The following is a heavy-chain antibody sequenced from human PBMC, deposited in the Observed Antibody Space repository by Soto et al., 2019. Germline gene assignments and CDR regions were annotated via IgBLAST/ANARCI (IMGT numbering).Heavy chain of an antibody. Sequence: GGSLRLSCAASGFTFSSYAMSWVRQAPGKGLEWVSAISGSGGSTYYADSVKGRFTISRDNSKNTLYLQMNSLRAEDTAVYYCAKDVFWAYSSGCSAGCYFDYWGQGTLVTVSS. D-gene: IGHD6-19*01. V-gene: IGHV3-23*01. CDR3: AKDVFWAYSSGCSAGCYFDY. CDR1: GFTFSSYA. CDR2: ISGSGGST. J-gene: IGHJ4*02.